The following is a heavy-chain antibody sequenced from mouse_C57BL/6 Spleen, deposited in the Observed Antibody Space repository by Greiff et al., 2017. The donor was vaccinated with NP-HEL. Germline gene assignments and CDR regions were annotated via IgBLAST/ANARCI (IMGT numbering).Heavy chain of an antibody. Sequence: EVQLQQSGPELVKPGASVKISCKASGYTFTDYYMNWVKQSHGKSLEWIGDINPNNGGTSYNQKFKGKATLTVDKSSSTAYMELRSLTSEDSAVYYCARDTTVPHFDYWGQGTTLPVSS. D-gene: IGHD1-1*01. CDR2: INPNNGGT. CDR1: GYTFTDYY. V-gene: IGHV1-26*01. J-gene: IGHJ2*01. CDR3: ARDTTVPHFDY.